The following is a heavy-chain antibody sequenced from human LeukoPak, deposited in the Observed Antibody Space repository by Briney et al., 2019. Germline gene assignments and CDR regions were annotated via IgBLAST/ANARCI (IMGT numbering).Heavy chain of an antibody. Sequence: PSETLSLTCAVSGYSISSAYYWGWIRQPPGKGLEWIASIYHSGSTYYNPSLKSRVTISVDTSKNQFSLKLSSVTAADTAVYYCARPGRGAFDIWGQGTMVTVSS. CDR3: ARPGRGAFDI. V-gene: IGHV4-38-2*01. D-gene: IGHD3-10*01. CDR2: IYHSGST. J-gene: IGHJ3*02. CDR1: GYSISSAYY.